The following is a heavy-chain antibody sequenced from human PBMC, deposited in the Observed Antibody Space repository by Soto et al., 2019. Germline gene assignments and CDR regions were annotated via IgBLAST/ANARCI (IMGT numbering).Heavy chain of an antibody. CDR1: GFTFSSSA. J-gene: IGHJ4*02. Sequence: EGSLRLSCAASGFTFSSSAMTWVRRAPGKGLEWVSAITGSGGGTYYAESVKGRVAISRDNSKNTLYLQMDCLRAGDTAVYYCARSNACSDGIWNWGQATQATVCS. CDR3: ARSNACSDGIWN. CDR2: ITGSGGGT. V-gene: IGHV3-23*01. D-gene: IGHD2-15*01.